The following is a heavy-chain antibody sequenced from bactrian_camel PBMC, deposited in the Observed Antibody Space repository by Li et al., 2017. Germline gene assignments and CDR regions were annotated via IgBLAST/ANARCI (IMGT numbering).Heavy chain of an antibody. CDR2: VHMGGGST. J-gene: IGHJ4*01. CDR1: GYTSGIQT. CDR3: AADRLACLGSTWSGESLKWNY. Sequence: VQLVESGGGSVRPGGSLRLACAASGYTSGIQTMAWFRQTPGKEREGVAAVHMGGGSTYYADSVKGRFTISRDSAENSVYLQMNNLKPDDTAVYYCAADRLACLGSTWSGESLKWNYWGQGTQVTVS. D-gene: IGHD1*01. V-gene: IGHV3S40*01.